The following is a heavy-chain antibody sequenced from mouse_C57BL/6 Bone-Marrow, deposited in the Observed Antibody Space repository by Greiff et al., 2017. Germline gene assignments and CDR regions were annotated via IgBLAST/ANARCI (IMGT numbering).Heavy chain of an antibody. J-gene: IGHJ2*01. Sequence: EVQLQESGAELVRPGASVKLSCTASGFNIKDDYMHWVKQRPEQGLEWIGWIDPENGDTEYASKFQGKATITADTSSNTAYLQLSSLTSEDTAVYYCTHLLRDYWGQGTTLTVSS. D-gene: IGHD1-1*01. CDR1: GFNIKDDY. CDR3: THLLRDY. CDR2: IDPENGDT. V-gene: IGHV14-4*01.